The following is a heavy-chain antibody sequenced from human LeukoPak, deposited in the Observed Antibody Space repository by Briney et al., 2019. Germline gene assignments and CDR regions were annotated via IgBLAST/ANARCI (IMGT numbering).Heavy chain of an antibody. CDR1: GGSITDYY. CDR2: IYSDGST. J-gene: IGHJ5*02. Sequence: SETLSLTCTVSGGSITDYYWTWIRQPAGKGLEWIGRIYSDGSTKYNPSLKSRVTMSVDTSKNQFSLKLSSVTAADTAVYYCARDLRLWFGELWYNWFDPWGQGTLVTVSS. CDR3: ARDLRLWFGELWYNWFDP. V-gene: IGHV4-4*07. D-gene: IGHD3-10*01.